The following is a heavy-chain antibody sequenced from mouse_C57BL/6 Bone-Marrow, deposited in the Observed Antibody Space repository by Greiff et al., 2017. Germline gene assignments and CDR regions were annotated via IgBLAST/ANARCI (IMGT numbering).Heavy chain of an antibody. D-gene: IGHD1-1*01. V-gene: IGHV1-69*01. Sequence: QVRLQQPGAELVMPGASVKLSCKASGYTFTSYWMHWVKQRPGQGLEWIGEIDPSDSYTNYNQKFKGKSTLTVDKSSSTAYMQLSSLTSEDSAVYYCATSYYYGYFDYWGQGTTLTVSS. CDR3: ATSYYYGYFDY. CDR2: IDPSDSYT. CDR1: GYTFTSYW. J-gene: IGHJ2*01.